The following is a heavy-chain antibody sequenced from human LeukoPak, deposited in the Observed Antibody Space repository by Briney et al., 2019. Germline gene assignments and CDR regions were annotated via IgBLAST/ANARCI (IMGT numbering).Heavy chain of an antibody. D-gene: IGHD4-23*01. Sequence: PSETLSLTCTVSGGSVSSGSYYWSWIRQPPGKGLEWIEYIYYSGSTNYNPSLKSRVTISVDTSKNQLSLKLSSVTAADTAVYYCAATESRGKGGYYYYGMDVWGQGTTVTVSS. CDR3: AATESRGKGGYYYYGMDV. V-gene: IGHV4-61*01. CDR1: GGSVSSGSYY. J-gene: IGHJ6*02. CDR2: IYYSGST.